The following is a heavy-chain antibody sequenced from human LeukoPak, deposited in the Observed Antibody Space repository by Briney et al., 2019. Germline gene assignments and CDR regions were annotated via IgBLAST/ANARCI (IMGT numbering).Heavy chain of an antibody. Sequence: GGSLRLSCAASGFTFSSYAMSWVRQAPGKGLEWVSAISGSGGSTYYADSVEGRFTIPRDNSKNTLYLQMNSLRAEDTAVYYCAKDRLGYCSGGSCYYFDYWGQGTLVTVSS. V-gene: IGHV3-23*01. D-gene: IGHD2-15*01. CDR1: GFTFSSYA. CDR2: ISGSGGST. CDR3: AKDRLGYCSGGSCYYFDY. J-gene: IGHJ4*02.